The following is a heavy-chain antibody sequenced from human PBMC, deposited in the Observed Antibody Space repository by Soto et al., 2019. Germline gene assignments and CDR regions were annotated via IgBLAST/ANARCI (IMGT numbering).Heavy chain of an antibody. CDR1: GGSIRNVY. D-gene: IGHD2-15*01. Sequence: SETLSLTCTVSGGSIRNVYWSWIRRPPGKGLEWIGFIFHSGNAKYNPSLKSRVTISVDTSKNQFSLSLDSVTAADTAVYFCARAHAPTLPFDYWGQGTLVTVSS. J-gene: IGHJ4*01. CDR2: IFHSGNA. CDR3: ARAHAPTLPFDY. V-gene: IGHV4-59*01.